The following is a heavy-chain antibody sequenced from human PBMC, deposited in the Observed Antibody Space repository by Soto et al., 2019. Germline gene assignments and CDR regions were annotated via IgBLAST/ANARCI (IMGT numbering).Heavy chain of an antibody. J-gene: IGHJ6*02. CDR1: GGTFSSYA. V-gene: IGHV1-69*06. CDR2: IIPIFDTT. D-gene: IGHD1-26*01. Sequence: QVQLVQSGAEVKKPGSSVKVSCRASGGTFSSYAISWVRQAPGQGLEWMGGIIPIFDTTIYAQKFRGRVTITADKSTGTAYMELSSLTSDDTAVYFCARVGWEIPPRFFGMDVWGQGTTVTVSS. CDR3: ARVGWEIPPRFFGMDV.